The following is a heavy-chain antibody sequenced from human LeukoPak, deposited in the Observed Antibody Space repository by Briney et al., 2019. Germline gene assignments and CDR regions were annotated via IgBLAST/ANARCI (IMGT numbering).Heavy chain of an antibody. CDR1: GFTFSSYA. D-gene: IGHD4-17*01. CDR2: ISYDGSNK. V-gene: IGHV3-30-3*02. Sequence: GGSLRLSCAASGFTFSSYAMHWVRQAPCKGLEWVAVISYDGSNKYYADSVKGRSTISRDNSKNTVYLQMNSLKAEDTAVYYCAKTLHYGHFGKFDSWGQGTLVTVSS. J-gene: IGHJ4*02. CDR3: AKTLHYGHFGKFDS.